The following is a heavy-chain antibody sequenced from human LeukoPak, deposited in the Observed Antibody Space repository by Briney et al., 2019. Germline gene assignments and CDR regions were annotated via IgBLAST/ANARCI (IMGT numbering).Heavy chain of an antibody. D-gene: IGHD2-2*01. J-gene: IGHJ4*02. CDR1: GFTFSSYS. V-gene: IGHV3-7*01. CDR3: ARGSGSCSTTSCYRTSDY. CDR2: IKQDGSEI. Sequence: GGSLRLSCAASGFTFSSYSMNWVRQAPGKGLEWVANIKQDGSEIYYVDSVRGRFTISIDNAKNSLYLQMNRLRAEDMAVYYCARGSGSCSTTSCYRTSDYWGQGTLVTVSS.